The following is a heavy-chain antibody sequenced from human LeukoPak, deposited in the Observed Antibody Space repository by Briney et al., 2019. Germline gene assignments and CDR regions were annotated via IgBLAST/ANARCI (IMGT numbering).Heavy chain of an antibody. CDR1: GFTFSSYS. J-gene: IGHJ5*02. CDR2: ISSSSSYI. D-gene: IGHD2-2*03. V-gene: IGHV3-21*01. Sequence: GGSLRLSCAASGFTFSSYSMNWVRQAPGKGLEWVSSISSSSSYICYADSVKGRFTISRDNSKNTLYLQMNSLRAEDTAVYYCAKRTNGYCSSTSCRKGWFDPWGQGTLVTVSS. CDR3: AKRTNGYCSSTSCRKGWFDP.